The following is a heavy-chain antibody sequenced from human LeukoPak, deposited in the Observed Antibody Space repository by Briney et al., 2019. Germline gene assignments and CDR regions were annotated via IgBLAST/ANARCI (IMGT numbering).Heavy chain of an antibody. CDR1: GFTFSDYS. D-gene: IGHD2-21*02. CDR3: AKDISGGDCPDY. V-gene: IGHV3-11*04. CDR2: ISSSGSTI. J-gene: IGHJ4*02. Sequence: GGSLRLSCAASGFTFSDYSMSWIRQAPGKGLEWVSYISSSGSTIYYADSVKGRFTISRDNAKNSLYLQMNSLRAEDTAVYYCAKDISGGDCPDYWGQGTLVTVSS.